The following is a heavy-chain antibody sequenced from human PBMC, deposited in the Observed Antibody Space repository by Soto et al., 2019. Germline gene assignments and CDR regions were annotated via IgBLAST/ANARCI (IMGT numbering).Heavy chain of an antibody. CDR3: ARHLKAVAAAMAY. CDR2: IHYSGTT. D-gene: IGHD6-19*01. CDR1: GDSISDTIYY. J-gene: IGHJ4*02. Sequence: SETLSLTCRVSGDSISDTIYYWGWGRQSPGKGLEWIGSIHYSGTTQFHPSLKTRVTISVDTSKNEFSLRLRSVTAAETAVYFCARHLKAVAAAMAYWGQGLPVTVSS. V-gene: IGHV4-39*01.